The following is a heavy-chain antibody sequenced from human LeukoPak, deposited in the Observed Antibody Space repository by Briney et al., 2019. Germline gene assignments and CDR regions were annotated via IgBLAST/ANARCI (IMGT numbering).Heavy chain of an antibody. J-gene: IGHJ4*02. CDR2: IWYDGSNK. V-gene: IGHV3-33*01. D-gene: IGHD4-11*01. CDR3: ARSVPDYTRFDF. Sequence: GGSLRLSCAASGFTFSSYGMHWVRQAPGKGLEWVAVIWYDGSNKYYADSVKGRFTISRDNSKNTLYLQMNSLRVEDTALYYCARSVPDYTRFDFWGQGALVTVSS. CDR1: GFTFSSYG.